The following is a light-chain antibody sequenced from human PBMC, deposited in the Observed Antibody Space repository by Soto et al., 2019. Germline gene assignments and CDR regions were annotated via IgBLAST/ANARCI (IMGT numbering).Light chain of an antibody. CDR2: DVS. V-gene: IGLV2-14*01. CDR1: SSDVGGYNY. Sequence: QSALTQPASVSGSPGQSITISCTGTSSDVGGYNYVSWYQQHPGKAPTLMIYDVSNRPSGVSNRFSGSKSGNTASLTISGLQAEDEADYYCSSYTSGSTVVFGGGTKLTVL. CDR3: SSYTSGSTVV. J-gene: IGLJ2*01.